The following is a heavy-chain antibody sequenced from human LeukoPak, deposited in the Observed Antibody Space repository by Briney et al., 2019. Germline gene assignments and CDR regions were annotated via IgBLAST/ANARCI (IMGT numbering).Heavy chain of an antibody. Sequence: SETLSLTCTVSGGSMNSGSYYWSWIRQPPGKGLEWIGYVYYSGSTNYNPSLKSRVTISVDTSKNQFSLKLSSVTAADTAVYHCARGMSSGCFDYWGQGTLVTVSS. D-gene: IGHD6-19*01. CDR1: GGSMNSGSYY. V-gene: IGHV4-61*01. J-gene: IGHJ4*02. CDR3: ARGMSSGCFDY. CDR2: VYYSGST.